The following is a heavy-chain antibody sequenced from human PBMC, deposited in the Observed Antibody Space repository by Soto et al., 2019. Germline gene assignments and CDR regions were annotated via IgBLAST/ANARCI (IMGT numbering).Heavy chain of an antibody. J-gene: IGHJ4*02. CDR1: GGTFSSYA. D-gene: IGHD3-9*01. V-gene: IGHV1-69*05. Sequence: AASVKVSCKASGGTFSSYAISWVRQAPGQGLEWMGGIIPIFGTANYAQKFQGRVTITRDTSASTAYMELSSLRSEDTAVYYCARGRGYFDWLPNHNPTFDYWGQGTLVTVS. CDR3: ARGRGYFDWLPNHNPTFDY. CDR2: IIPIFGTA.